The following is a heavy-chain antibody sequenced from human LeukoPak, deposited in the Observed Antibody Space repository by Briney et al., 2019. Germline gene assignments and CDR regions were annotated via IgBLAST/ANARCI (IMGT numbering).Heavy chain of an antibody. D-gene: IGHD1-14*01. CDR3: ARGTRPRGARSYFDY. CDR2: INHSGST. J-gene: IGHJ4*02. V-gene: IGHV4-34*01. Sequence: SETLSLTCAVYGGSFSGYYWSWIRQPPGKGLEWIGEINHSGSTNYNPSLRSRVTISVDKSKNQFSLKLTSVTAADTAVYYSARGTRPRGARSYFDYWGQGTLVTVSS. CDR1: GGSFSGYY.